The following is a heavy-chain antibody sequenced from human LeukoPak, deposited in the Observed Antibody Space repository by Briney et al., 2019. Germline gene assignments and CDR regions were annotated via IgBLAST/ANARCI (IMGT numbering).Heavy chain of an antibody. CDR2: IDGGGGTT. Sequence: GGSLRLSCEASGFTFSSYALTWVRQAPGKGLEWVSSIDGGGGTTYYTDSVKGRFTISRDNSKNTLYLQMNSLRAEDTALYFCAKCYGSSWPFDQWGQGTLVAVSS. J-gene: IGHJ4*02. CDR1: GFTFSSYA. CDR3: AKCYGSSWPFDQ. D-gene: IGHD6-13*01. V-gene: IGHV3-23*01.